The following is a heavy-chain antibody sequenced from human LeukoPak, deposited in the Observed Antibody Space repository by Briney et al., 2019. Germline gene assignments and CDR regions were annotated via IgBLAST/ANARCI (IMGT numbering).Heavy chain of an antibody. CDR3: ASITAAGTPLDYYYYMDV. J-gene: IGHJ6*03. D-gene: IGHD6-13*01. CDR2: IIPIFGTA. Sequence: ASVKVSCKASGGTFSSYAISWVRQAPGQGLEWMGGIIPIFGTANYAQKFQGRVTITTDESTSTAYMELSSLRSEDTAVYYCASITAAGTPLDYYYYMDVWGKGTTVTVSS. V-gene: IGHV1-69*05. CDR1: GGTFSSYA.